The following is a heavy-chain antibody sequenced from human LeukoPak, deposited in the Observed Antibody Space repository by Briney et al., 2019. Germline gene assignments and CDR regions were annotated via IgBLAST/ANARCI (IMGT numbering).Heavy chain of an antibody. J-gene: IGHJ6*03. CDR3: ARDDFWSGYPSPSYYMDV. Sequence: SETLSLTCAVSGGSISSGSYYWGWIRQPPGKGLEWIGSIYYSGSTYYNPSLKSRVTISVDTSKNQFSLKLSSVTATDTAVYYCARDDFWSGYPSPSYYMDVWGKGTTVTVSS. CDR2: IYYSGST. CDR1: GGSISSGSYY. V-gene: IGHV4-39*07. D-gene: IGHD3-3*01.